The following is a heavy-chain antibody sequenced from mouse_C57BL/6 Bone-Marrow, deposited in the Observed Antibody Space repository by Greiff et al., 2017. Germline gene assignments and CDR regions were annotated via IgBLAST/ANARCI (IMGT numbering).Heavy chain of an antibody. CDR1: GYTFTSYW. Sequence: VKLQQPGAELVKPGASVKLSCKASGYTFTSYWMQWVKQRPGQGLEWIGEIDPSDSYTNYNQKFKGKATLTVDTSSSTAYMQLSSLTSEDSAVYYCARSDYGSSFLSYWGQGTTLTVSS. CDR2: IDPSDSYT. J-gene: IGHJ2*01. V-gene: IGHV1-50*01. D-gene: IGHD1-1*01. CDR3: ARSDYGSSFLSY.